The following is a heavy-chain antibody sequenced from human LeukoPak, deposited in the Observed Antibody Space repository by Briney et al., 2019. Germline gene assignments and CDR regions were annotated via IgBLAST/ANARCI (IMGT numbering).Heavy chain of an antibody. CDR3: ARAGYSYGVAFDI. V-gene: IGHV1-2*06. CDR1: GYTFTGYY. D-gene: IGHD5-18*01. J-gene: IGHJ3*02. CDR2: INPNSGGT. Sequence: ASVKVSCKASGYTFTGYYMHWVRQAPGQGLEWMGRINPNSGGTNYAQKFQGRVTMTRDTSISTAYMELSRLRSDDTAVYYCARAGYSYGVAFDIWGQGTMVTVSS.